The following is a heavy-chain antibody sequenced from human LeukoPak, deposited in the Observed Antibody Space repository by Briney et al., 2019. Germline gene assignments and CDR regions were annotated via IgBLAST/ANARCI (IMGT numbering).Heavy chain of an antibody. Sequence: SVKVSCKASGGTFSSYAISWVRQAPGQGLEWMGRIIPILGIANYAQKFQGRVTITADKSTSTAYMELSSLRSEDTAVYYCARGYSSGWYDYWGQGTLVTVSS. V-gene: IGHV1-69*04. CDR3: ARGYSSGWYDY. CDR2: IIPILGIA. CDR1: GGTFSSYA. D-gene: IGHD6-19*01. J-gene: IGHJ4*02.